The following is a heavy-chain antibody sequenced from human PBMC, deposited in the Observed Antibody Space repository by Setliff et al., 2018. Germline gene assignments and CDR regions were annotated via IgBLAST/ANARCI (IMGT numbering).Heavy chain of an antibody. J-gene: IGHJ5*02. D-gene: IGHD3-16*02. CDR3: ARLESLGDLSLYGLWFDP. Sequence: LSLTCAVSGSSITSSNWWSWVRQPPGKGLEWIGQIFHSGSTHYNPSLKSRLTISVDQSENQFSLKLKSVTAADTAVYYCARLESLGDLSLYGLWFDPWGQGTLVTVSS. CDR2: IFHSGST. CDR1: GSSITSSNW. V-gene: IGHV4-4*02.